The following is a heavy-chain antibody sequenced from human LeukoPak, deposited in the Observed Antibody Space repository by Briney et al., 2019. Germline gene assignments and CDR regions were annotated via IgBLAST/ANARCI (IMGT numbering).Heavy chain of an antibody. D-gene: IGHD6-13*01. CDR2: IIPIFGTA. V-gene: IGHV1-69*06. Sequence: ASVKVSCKASGGTFSSYAISWVRQAPGQGLEWTGGIIPIFGTANYAQKFQGRVTITADKSTSTAYMELSSLRSEDTAVYYCATASWREGHGGAFDIWGQGTMVTVSS. CDR1: GGTFSSYA. J-gene: IGHJ3*02. CDR3: ATASWREGHGGAFDI.